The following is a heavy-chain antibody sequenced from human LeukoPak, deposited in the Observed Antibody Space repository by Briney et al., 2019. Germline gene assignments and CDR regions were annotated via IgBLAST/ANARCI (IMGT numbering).Heavy chain of an antibody. CDR3: ARGRDYGSGSYYFDY. D-gene: IGHD3-10*01. J-gene: IGHJ4*02. V-gene: IGHV1-69*13. Sequence: SVKVSCKASGGTFSSYAISWVRQAPGQGLEWMGGIIPIFGTANYAQKFQGRVTITADESTSTAYMELSSLRSEDTAVYYCARGRDYGSGSYYFDYWGQGTLVTVSS. CDR1: GGTFSSYA. CDR2: IIPIFGTA.